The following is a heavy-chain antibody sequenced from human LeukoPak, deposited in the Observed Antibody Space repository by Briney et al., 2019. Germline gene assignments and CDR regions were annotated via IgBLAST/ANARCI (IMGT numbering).Heavy chain of an antibody. J-gene: IGHJ4*02. D-gene: IGHD2-2*01. CDR2: IYPNSGST. V-gene: IGHV1-2*02. CDR1: GYTFTGYY. Sequence: ASVKVSCQASGYTFTGYYMHWVRQAPGQGVEWVGWIYPNSGSTNYAQKSQCRVTMTRDTSISTAYMEMSRLRSDDTAVYYCARESKDIVVVPAATNLDYWGQGTLVTVSS. CDR3: ARESKDIVVVPAATNLDY.